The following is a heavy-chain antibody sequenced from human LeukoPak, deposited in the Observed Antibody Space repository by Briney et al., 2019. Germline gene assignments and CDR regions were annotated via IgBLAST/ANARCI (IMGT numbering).Heavy chain of an antibody. J-gene: IGHJ4*02. Sequence: PSETLSLTCAVYGGSFSGYYWSWIRQPPGKGLEWIGEINHSGSTNYNPSLKSRVTISVDTSKNQFSLKLSSLTAADTAVYYCAGYYYDSSGYYTFEYWGQGTLVTLSS. D-gene: IGHD3-22*01. V-gene: IGHV4-34*01. CDR2: INHSGST. CDR1: GGSFSGYY. CDR3: AGYYYDSSGYYTFEY.